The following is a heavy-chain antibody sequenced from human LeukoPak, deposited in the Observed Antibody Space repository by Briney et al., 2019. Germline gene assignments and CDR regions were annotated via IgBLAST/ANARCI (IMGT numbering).Heavy chain of an antibody. CDR2: ISSSGSTI. CDR1: GFTFSDYY. Sequence: GASLRLSCAASGFTFSDYYMSWIRQAPGKGLEWVSYISSSGSTIYYADSVKGRFTISRDNAKNSLYLQMNSLRAEDTAVYYCARGRFRVGYFHWFRGRADAFDIWGQGTMVTVSS. D-gene: IGHD3-9*01. CDR3: ARGRFRVGYFHWFRGRADAFDI. V-gene: IGHV3-11*04. J-gene: IGHJ3*02.